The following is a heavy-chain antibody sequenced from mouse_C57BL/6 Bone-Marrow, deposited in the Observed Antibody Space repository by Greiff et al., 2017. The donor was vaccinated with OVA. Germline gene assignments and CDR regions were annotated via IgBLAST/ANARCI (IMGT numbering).Heavy chain of an antibody. V-gene: IGHV1-52*01. J-gene: IGHJ2*01. CDR1: GYTFTSYW. CDR2: IDPSDSET. D-gene: IGHD2-3*01. CDR3: ASDDGYSGFGY. Sequence: QVQLKQPGAELVRPGSSVKLSCKASGYTFTSYWMHWVKQRPIQGLEWIGNIDPSDSETHYNQKFKDKATLTVDKSSSTAYMQLSSLTSEDSAVYYYASDDGYSGFGYWGQGTTLTVSS.